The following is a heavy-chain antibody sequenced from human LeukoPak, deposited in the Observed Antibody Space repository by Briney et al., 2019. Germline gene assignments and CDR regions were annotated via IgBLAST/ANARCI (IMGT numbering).Heavy chain of an antibody. CDR2: IMGSVGST. J-gene: IGHJ4*02. V-gene: IGHV3-23*01. CDR3: ARADSYGYFDY. D-gene: IGHD5-18*01. Sequence: PGGSLRLSCAASAFTFSSYGMSWVRQAPGKWLEWFSSIMGSVGSTYYADSVKGPFTISRDNSKNTLYLQMNSLRAEDTAVYYCARADSYGYFDYWGQGTLVTVSS. CDR1: AFTFSSYG.